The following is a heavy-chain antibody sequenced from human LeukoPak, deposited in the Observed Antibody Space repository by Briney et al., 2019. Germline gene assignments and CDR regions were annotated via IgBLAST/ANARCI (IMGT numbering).Heavy chain of an antibody. CDR1: GFTFSSYA. Sequence: PGGSLRLSCAASGFTFSSYAMSWVRQAPGKGLEWVSAISGSGGSTYYADSVKGRFTISRDNSKNTLYLQMNSLRAEDTAVYYCAKRKALDDTAMADAFDIWGQGTMVIVSS. CDR3: AKRKALDDTAMADAFDI. V-gene: IGHV3-23*01. D-gene: IGHD5-18*01. CDR2: ISGSGGST. J-gene: IGHJ3*02.